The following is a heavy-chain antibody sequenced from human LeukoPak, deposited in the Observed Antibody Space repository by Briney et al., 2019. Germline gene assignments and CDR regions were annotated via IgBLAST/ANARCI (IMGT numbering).Heavy chain of an antibody. Sequence: LSLTCTVSGGSISSGGYYWSWIRQAPGKGLEWVSYISSRTSDTNYVDSVKGRFTISRDNAKNSLYLQMNSLRAEDTAVYYCTRVGSAGSVDYWGQGTLVTVSS. V-gene: IGHV3-11*06. J-gene: IGHJ4*02. CDR2: ISSRTSDT. CDR1: GGSISSGGYY. D-gene: IGHD1-1*01. CDR3: TRVGSAGSVDY.